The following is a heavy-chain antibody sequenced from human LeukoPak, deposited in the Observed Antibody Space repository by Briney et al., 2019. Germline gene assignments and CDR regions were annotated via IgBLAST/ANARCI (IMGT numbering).Heavy chain of an antibody. V-gene: IGHV1-2*02. CDR2: INPNSDGT. CDR1: GYTFTGYY. J-gene: IGHJ4*02. D-gene: IGHD3-22*01. CDR3: ARDRLFPDSSGYGMPWDY. Sequence: PLASVTVSCKASGYTFTGYYLHWVRQAPGQGLEWMGWINPNSDGTNYAQKFQGRVTMTRDTSISTAYLELRGLRSDDTAVYYCARDRLFPDSSGYGMPWDYWGQGTLVTVSS.